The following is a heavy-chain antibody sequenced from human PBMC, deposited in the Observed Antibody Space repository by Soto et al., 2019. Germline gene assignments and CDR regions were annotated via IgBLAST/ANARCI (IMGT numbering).Heavy chain of an antibody. D-gene: IGHD2-15*01. CDR3: AKAGWDSGGSCYYFDY. CDR1: GFTFSSYA. V-gene: IGHV3-23*01. CDR2: ISGSGGST. J-gene: IGHJ4*02. Sequence: GGSLRLSCAASGFTFSSYAMSWVRQAPGKGLEWVSAISGSGGSTYYADSVKGRFTISRDNSKNTLYLQMNSLRAEDTVLYYCAKAGWDSGGSCYYFDYWGQGTLVTVSS.